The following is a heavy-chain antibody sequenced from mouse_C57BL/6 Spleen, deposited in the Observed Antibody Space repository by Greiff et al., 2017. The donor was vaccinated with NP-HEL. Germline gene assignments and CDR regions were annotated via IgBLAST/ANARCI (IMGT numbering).Heavy chain of an antibody. D-gene: IGHD3-2*02. CDR1: GYSFTSYY. CDR2: IYPGSGNT. J-gene: IGHJ2*01. V-gene: IGHV1-66*01. CDR3: ARWRDSSGYFDY. Sequence: QVQLKQSGPELVKPGASVKISCKASGYSFTSYYIHWVKQRPGQGLEWIGWIYPGSGNTKYNEKFKGKATLTADTSSSTAYMQLSSLTSEDSAVYYCARWRDSSGYFDYWGQGTTLTVSS.